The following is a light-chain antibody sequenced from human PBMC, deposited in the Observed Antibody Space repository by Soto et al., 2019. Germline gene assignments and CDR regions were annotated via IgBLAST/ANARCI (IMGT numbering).Light chain of an antibody. V-gene: IGKV3-20*01. Sequence: EIVLTQSPGTLSLSPGERATLSCRASQSISSSYLAWYQQKPGQAPRLLIYGASSRATGIPDRLSGSGSGTDLTLTISRLEPQSFAVYYCQHYGASPKTFGQGTKEEI. CDR1: QSISSSY. J-gene: IGKJ1*01. CDR2: GAS. CDR3: QHYGASPKT.